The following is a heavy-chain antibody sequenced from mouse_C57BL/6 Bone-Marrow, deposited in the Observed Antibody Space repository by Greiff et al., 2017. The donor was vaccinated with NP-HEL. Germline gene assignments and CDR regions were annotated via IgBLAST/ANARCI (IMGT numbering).Heavy chain of an antibody. D-gene: IGHD1-1*01. Sequence: QVQLQQPGAELVMPGASVKLSCKASGYTFTSYWMHWVKQRPGQGLEWIGEIDPSDSYTNYNQKFKGKSTLTVDKSSSTAYMQLSSLTSEDSAVYYCAYITAALWYFDVWGTGTTLTVSS. V-gene: IGHV1-69*01. J-gene: IGHJ1*03. CDR2: IDPSDSYT. CDR3: AYITAALWYFDV. CDR1: GYTFTSYW.